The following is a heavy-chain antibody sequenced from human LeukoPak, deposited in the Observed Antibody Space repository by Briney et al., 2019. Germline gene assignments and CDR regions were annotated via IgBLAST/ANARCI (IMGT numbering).Heavy chain of an antibody. J-gene: IGHJ6*02. CDR2: IWYDGSNK. Sequence: SGGSLRLSCAASGFTFSSYGMHWVRQAPGKGLEWVAVIWYDGSNKYYADSVKGRFTISRDNSNNTLYLQMNSLRAEDTAVYYCARDSYDYYYYYGMDVWGQGTTVTVSS. CDR3: ARDSYDYYYYYGMDV. D-gene: IGHD4-17*01. V-gene: IGHV3-33*01. CDR1: GFTFSSYG.